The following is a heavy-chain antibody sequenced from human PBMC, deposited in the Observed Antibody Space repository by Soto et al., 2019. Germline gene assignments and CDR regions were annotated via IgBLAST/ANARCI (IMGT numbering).Heavy chain of an antibody. CDR3: VKRGCSYGYLGYYYGMDV. CDR1: GFTFSSYA. J-gene: IGHJ6*02. V-gene: IGHV3-64D*06. Sequence: GGSLRLSCSASGFTFSSYAMHWVRQAPGKGLEYVSAISSNGGSTYYADSVKGRFTISRDNSKNTLYLQMSSLRAEDTAVYYCVKRGCSYGYLGYYYGMDVWGQGTTVTVSS. CDR2: ISSNGGST. D-gene: IGHD5-18*01.